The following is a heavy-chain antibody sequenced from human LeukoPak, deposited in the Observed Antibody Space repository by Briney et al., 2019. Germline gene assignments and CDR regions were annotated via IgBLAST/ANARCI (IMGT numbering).Heavy chain of an antibody. CDR3: ASTRLEYSYGLYYYYYGMDV. CDR1: GGSISSGDYY. V-gene: IGHV4-30-4*01. CDR2: IYYSGST. Sequence: PSQTLSLTCTVSGGSISSGDYYWSWIRQPPGKGLEWIGYIYYSGSTYYNPSLKSRVAISVDTSKNQFSLKLSSVTAADTAVHYCASTRLEYSYGLYYYYYGMDVWGQGTTVTVSS. D-gene: IGHD5-18*01. J-gene: IGHJ6*02.